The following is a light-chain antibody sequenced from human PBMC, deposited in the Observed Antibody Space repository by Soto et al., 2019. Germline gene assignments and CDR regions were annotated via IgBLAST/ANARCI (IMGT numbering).Light chain of an antibody. CDR2: EAS. J-gene: IGKJ4*01. V-gene: IGKV3-11*01. CDR1: QCVTSF. Sequence: PGERATLSCRASQCVTSFLAWYQQKTGQAPRLLIYEASKRPTGIPARSSGSGSATDFNFTISNIEPEDFADYYCQQHINWPLTFGGGTKVEIK. CDR3: QQHINWPLT.